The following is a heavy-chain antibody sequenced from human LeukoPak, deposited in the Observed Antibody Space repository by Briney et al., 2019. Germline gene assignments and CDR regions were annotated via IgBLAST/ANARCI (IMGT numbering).Heavy chain of an antibody. CDR1: GYTFTSYA. Sequence: GASVKVSCEASGYTFTSYAMNWVRQAPGQGLEWMGWINTNTGNPTYAQGFTGRFVFSLDTSVSTAYLQISSLKAEDTAVYYCAREDTLTGYYPDYYFDYWGQGTLVAVSS. D-gene: IGHD3-9*01. CDR3: AREDTLTGYYPDYYFDY. V-gene: IGHV7-4-1*02. CDR2: INTNTGNP. J-gene: IGHJ4*02.